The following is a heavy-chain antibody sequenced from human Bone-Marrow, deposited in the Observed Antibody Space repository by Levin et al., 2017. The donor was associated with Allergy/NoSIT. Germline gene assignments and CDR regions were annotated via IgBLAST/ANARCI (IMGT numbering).Heavy chain of an antibody. Sequence: GGSLRLSCAASGFTFSSYAMSWVRQAPGKGLEWVSAISGSGGSTYYADSVKGRFTISRDNSKNTLYLQMNSLRAEDTAVYYCAKGGDFWSGPNNNYYYYYMDVWGKGTTVTVSS. CDR3: AKGGDFWSGPNNNYYYYYMDV. CDR2: ISGSGGST. J-gene: IGHJ6*03. D-gene: IGHD3-3*01. CDR1: GFTFSSYA. V-gene: IGHV3-23*01.